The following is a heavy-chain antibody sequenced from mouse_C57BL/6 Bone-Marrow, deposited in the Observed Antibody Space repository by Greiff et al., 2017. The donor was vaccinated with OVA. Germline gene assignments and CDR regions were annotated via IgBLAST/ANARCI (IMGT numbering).Heavy chain of an antibody. CDR2: IYPGSGST. CDR3: ARGGITTVVATPWFAY. D-gene: IGHD1-1*01. J-gene: IGHJ3*01. V-gene: IGHV1-55*01. CDR1: GYTFTSYW. Sequence: VQLQQPGAELVKPGASVKMSCKASGYTFTSYWITWVKQRPGQGLEWIGDIYPGSGSTNYNEKFKSKATLTVDTSSSTAYMQLSSLTSEDAAVYYCARGGITTVVATPWFAYWGQGTLVTVSA.